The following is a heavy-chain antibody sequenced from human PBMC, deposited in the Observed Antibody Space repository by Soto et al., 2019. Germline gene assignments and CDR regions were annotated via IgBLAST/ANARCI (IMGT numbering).Heavy chain of an antibody. CDR1: GFTFSSYG. D-gene: IGHD2-15*01. V-gene: IGHV3-33*01. CDR3: ARESDCSGGRCYGMDV. J-gene: IGHJ6*02. CDR2: IWYDRSNK. Sequence: QVQLVESGGGVVQPGRSLRLSCAASGFTFSSYGMYWVRQAPGKGLEWVAVIWYDRSNKYYGDSVKGRFSISRDNSKNTLYLHMNRLRAEDTAVYYCARESDCSGGRCYGMDVWGQGATVTVSS.